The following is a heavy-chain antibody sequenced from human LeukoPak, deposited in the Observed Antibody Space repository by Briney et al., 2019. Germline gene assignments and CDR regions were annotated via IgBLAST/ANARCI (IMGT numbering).Heavy chain of an antibody. CDR2: ISTYNGDT. CDR1: GYTFTNYG. Sequence: ASVKVSCKASGYTFTNYGISWVRQAPGQGLEWMGWISTYNGDTNYAQKLQGRVTMTTDTSTSTASMELRSLRSDDTAVYYCARERGYDSSDYYHDAFDVWGQGTMVTVSS. D-gene: IGHD3-22*01. V-gene: IGHV1-18*01. J-gene: IGHJ3*01. CDR3: ARERGYDSSDYYHDAFDV.